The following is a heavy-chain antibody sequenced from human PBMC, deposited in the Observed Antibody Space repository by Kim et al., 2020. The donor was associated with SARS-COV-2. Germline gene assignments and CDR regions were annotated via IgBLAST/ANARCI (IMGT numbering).Heavy chain of an antibody. CDR1: GFTFSSYS. V-gene: IGHV3-48*02. CDR2: ISSSSSTI. D-gene: IGHD5-12*01. J-gene: IGHJ3*02. Sequence: GGSLRLSCAASGFTFSSYSMNWVRQAPGKGLEWVSYISSSSSTIYYADSVKGRFTISRDNAKNSLYLQMNSLRDEDTAVYYCARDRYSDTPTDAFDIWGQGTMVTVSS. CDR3: ARDRYSDTPTDAFDI.